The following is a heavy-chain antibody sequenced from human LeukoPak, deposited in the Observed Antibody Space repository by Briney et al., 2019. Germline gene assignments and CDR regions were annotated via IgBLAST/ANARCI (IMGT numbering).Heavy chain of an antibody. Sequence: GGSLRLSCAASGFTFISYGMHWVRQAPGKGLEWVAFIRYDGSNKYYADSVKGRFTISIDNSKNTLYLQMNSLRAEDTAVYYCAKPLQAYYYMDVWGKGTMVTVSS. V-gene: IGHV3-30*02. CDR3: AKPLQAYYYMDV. CDR2: IRYDGSNK. J-gene: IGHJ6*03. CDR1: GFTFISYG.